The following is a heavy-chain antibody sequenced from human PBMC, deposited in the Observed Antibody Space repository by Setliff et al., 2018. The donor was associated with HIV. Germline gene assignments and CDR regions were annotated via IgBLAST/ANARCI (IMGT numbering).Heavy chain of an antibody. V-gene: IGHV3-7*03. CDR3: ARAYNVYDYRFDSSGYDY. Sequence: PGGSLRLSCAGSGFTFSNYSMNWVRQVPGKGLQWVSNTKYDGSESYYVDSVRGRFIASTDNAKNSLFLEMNSLKAEDTAVYYCARAYNVYDYRFDSSGYDYWGQGTLVTVSS. D-gene: IGHD3-22*01. CDR2: TKYDGSES. CDR1: GFTFSNYS. J-gene: IGHJ4*02.